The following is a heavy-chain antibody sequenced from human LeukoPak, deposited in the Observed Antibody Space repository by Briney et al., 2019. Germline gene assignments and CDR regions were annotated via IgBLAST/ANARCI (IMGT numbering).Heavy chain of an antibody. Sequence: SETLSLTCAVYGGSFSGYYWSWIRQPPGKGLEWIGEINHSGSTNYNPSLKSRVTISVDTSKNQFSLKLSSVTAADTAVYYCARGRNAKNLQGRSVPYQLLRLVGGFDPWGQGTLVTVSS. D-gene: IGHD2-2*01. CDR1: GGSFSGYY. V-gene: IGHV4-34*01. J-gene: IGHJ5*02. CDR2: INHSGST. CDR3: ARGRNAKNLQGRSVPYQLLRLVGGFDP.